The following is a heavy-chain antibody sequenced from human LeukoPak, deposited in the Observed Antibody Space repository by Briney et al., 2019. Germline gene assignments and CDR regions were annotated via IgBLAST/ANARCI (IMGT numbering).Heavy chain of an antibody. CDR2: INPNSGGT. J-gene: IGHJ4*02. Sequence: GASVKVSCKASGYTFTGYYMHWVRQAPGQGLEWMGWINPNSGGTNYAQKFQGRVTMTRDTSISTAYMELSRLRSDDTAVYYCARVPGVGSSTSCYHYWGQGTLVTVSS. CDR1: GYTFTGYY. CDR3: ARVPGVGSSTSCYHY. V-gene: IGHV1-2*02. D-gene: IGHD2-2*01.